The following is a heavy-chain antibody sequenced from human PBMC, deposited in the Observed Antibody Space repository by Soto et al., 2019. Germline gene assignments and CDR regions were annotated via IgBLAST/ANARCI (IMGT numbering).Heavy chain of an antibody. CDR1: GFTFSSYA. V-gene: IGHV3-30-3*01. D-gene: IGHD5-18*01. CDR2: ISYDGSNK. J-gene: IGHJ6*02. Sequence: QVQLVESGGGVVQPGRSLRLSCAASGFTFSSYAMHWVRQAPGKGLEWVAVISYDGSNKYYADSVKGRFTISRDNSKNTLYLQMNSLRAEDTAVYYCARAVVTWIQLMDVWGQGTTVTVSS. CDR3: ARAVVTWIQLMDV.